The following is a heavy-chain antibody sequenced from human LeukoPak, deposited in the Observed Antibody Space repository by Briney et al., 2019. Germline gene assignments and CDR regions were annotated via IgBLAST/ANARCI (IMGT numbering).Heavy chain of an antibody. CDR2: MYEYGSDI. CDR3: ARPRGCGSARCNNFDY. Sequence: GGSLRLSCVVSGFDFSGFSMSWVRQAPGKGLEWVAIMYEYGSDIFYVESVKGRFIISRASARNSLYLQMNNLRAEDTAVYYCARPRGCGSARCNNFDYWGQGTLVTVSS. D-gene: IGHD2-2*01. CDR1: GFDFSGFS. V-gene: IGHV3-7*01. J-gene: IGHJ4*02.